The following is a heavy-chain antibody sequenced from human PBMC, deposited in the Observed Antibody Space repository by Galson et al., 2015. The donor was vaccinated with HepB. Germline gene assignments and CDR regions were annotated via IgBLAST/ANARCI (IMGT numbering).Heavy chain of an antibody. Sequence: SLRLSCAASGFTFTTYAIHWVRQAPGQGLEYVSAISSNGGSTYYADALKGRFTISRDNSKNTLYLQMSSLRAEDTAVYYCVKDGAPDSSGYYFFDYWGQGTLVTVSS. CDR3: VKDGAPDSSGYYFFDY. V-gene: IGHV3-64D*06. J-gene: IGHJ4*02. CDR2: ISSNGGST. D-gene: IGHD3-22*01. CDR1: GFTFTTYA.